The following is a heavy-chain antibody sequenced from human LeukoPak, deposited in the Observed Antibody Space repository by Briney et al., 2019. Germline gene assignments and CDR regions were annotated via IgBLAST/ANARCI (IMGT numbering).Heavy chain of an antibody. D-gene: IGHD2-2*02. CDR2: FSGSGGGT. V-gene: IGHV3-23*01. CDR1: GFPFSSYA. Sequence: GGSLRLSCAAPGFPFSSYAMSWVRQAPGKGREGVSGFSGSGGGTYYADSVKGRFTISRDNSKNTLYLQMNSLRAEDTAVYYCAKGRTAYCSSTSCYTIDYWGQGTLVTVSS. J-gene: IGHJ4*02. CDR3: AKGRTAYCSSTSCYTIDY.